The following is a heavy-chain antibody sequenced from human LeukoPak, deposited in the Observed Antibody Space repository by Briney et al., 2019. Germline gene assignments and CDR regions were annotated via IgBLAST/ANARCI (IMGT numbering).Heavy chain of an antibody. D-gene: IGHD6-13*01. V-gene: IGHV4-61*02. CDR2: IYPSGST. CDR3: AATAAGPHWFDP. CDR1: GASISNGDYY. J-gene: IGHJ5*02. Sequence: SQTLSLTCNVSGASISNGDYYWSWLRQPAGKGLEWIGRIYPSGSTVYNPSLKSRVTISLCTSQSQISLKLTSVTAADTAVYYCAATAAGPHWFDPWGQGTLVTVSS.